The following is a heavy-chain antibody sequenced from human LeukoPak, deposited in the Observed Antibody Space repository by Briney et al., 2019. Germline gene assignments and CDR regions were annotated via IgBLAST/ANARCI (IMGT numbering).Heavy chain of an antibody. J-gene: IGHJ3*02. V-gene: IGHV4-59*01. D-gene: IGHD2-15*01. CDR2: IYYSGGT. CDR1: GGSISGYY. CDR3: SRGRVPTSATGPFDI. Sequence: KPSETLSLTCTVSGGSISGYYWNWIRQPPGEGLEWIGYIYYSGGTSYNPSLKSRVTISLDTSENQFSLRLTSVTAADTAVYYCSRGRVPTSATGPFDIWGQGTMVLVSS.